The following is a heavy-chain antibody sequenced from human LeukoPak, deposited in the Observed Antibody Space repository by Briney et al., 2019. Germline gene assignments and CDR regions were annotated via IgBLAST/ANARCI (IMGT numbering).Heavy chain of an antibody. CDR2: TRNKARGYTT. D-gene: IGHD3-22*01. CDR1: GFRFSDYS. J-gene: IGHJ3*02. V-gene: IGHV3-72*01. CDR3: ARDGAEGDNSAFDI. Sequence: PGGSLRLSCAASGFRFSDYSMNWVRQAPGKGLEWVGRTRNKARGYTTEYAASAKGRFTISSDDSKTLVFLQMNSLKTEDTAVYFCARDGAEGDNSAFDIWGQGTVVTVSS.